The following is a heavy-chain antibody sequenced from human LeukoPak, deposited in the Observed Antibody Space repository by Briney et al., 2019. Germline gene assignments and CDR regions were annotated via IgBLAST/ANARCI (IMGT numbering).Heavy chain of an antibody. Sequence: GRSLRLSCAASGFSFSIYSLTWVRQAPGKGLEWIAYINEGSSVIYYAVSVEGRFTVSRDNAKNSLYLQMNSLRGDDTAVYYCARGFGTSWFYSWGQGTLVTVSS. CDR2: INEGSSVI. V-gene: IGHV3-48*04. CDR1: GFSFSIYS. D-gene: IGHD2-2*01. CDR3: ARGFGTSWFYS. J-gene: IGHJ5*01.